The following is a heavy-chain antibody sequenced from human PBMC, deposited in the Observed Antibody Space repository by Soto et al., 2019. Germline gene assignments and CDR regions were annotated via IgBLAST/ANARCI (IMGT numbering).Heavy chain of an antibody. CDR3: AKDRDPDGIWTFDS. CDR1: GFTFRTFT. CDR2: IIGGDGDK. V-gene: IGHV3-23*01. D-gene: IGHD3-9*01. J-gene: IGHJ5*01. Sequence: EVQLLEHGGQLVQPGESLRLSCAASGFTFRTFTMNWVRQAPGKGMEWVSGIIGGDGDKFYSDSVKGRFTISRDNSKDMLFLQMSSLRVDDTAVYYCAKDRDPDGIWTFDSWGQGTLFTVSS.